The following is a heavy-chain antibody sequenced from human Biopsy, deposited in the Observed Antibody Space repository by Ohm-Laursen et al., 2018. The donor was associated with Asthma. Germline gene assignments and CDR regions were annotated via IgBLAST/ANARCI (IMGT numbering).Heavy chain of an antibody. J-gene: IGHJ4*02. Sequence: SSVKVSCKSLGGTFNTYVIGWVRQAPGPGLYWIGGINSVFGTTTYPQKFQDRVTITADDSTSTVYMELSSLRSEDTAVYYCARKAGSCISRTCYSLDFWGQGTLVTVSS. CDR1: GGTFNTYV. V-gene: IGHV1-69*01. CDR2: INSVFGTT. D-gene: IGHD2-2*01. CDR3: ARKAGSCISRTCYSLDF.